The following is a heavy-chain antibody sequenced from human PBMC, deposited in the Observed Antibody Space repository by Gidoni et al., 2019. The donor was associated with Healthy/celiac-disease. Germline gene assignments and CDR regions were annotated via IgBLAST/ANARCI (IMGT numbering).Heavy chain of an antibody. V-gene: IGHV1-69*09. CDR3: ARGESITMVRGVRFDY. J-gene: IGHJ4*02. D-gene: IGHD3-10*01. Sequence: QVQLVQSGAEVKKPGSSVKVSCKAAGGTFSSYAISWVRQAPGQGLEWMGRIIPILGIANYAQKFQGRVTLAAGKSTSTAYMELSSLRSEDTAVYYCARGESITMVRGVRFDYWGQGTLVTVSS. CDR2: IIPILGIA. CDR1: GGTFSSYA.